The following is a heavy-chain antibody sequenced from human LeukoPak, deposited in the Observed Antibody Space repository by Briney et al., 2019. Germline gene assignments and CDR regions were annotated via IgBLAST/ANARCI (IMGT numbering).Heavy chain of an antibody. CDR2: INPSSGGT. CDR3: AKVIAGAVAFDY. D-gene: IGHD6-19*01. CDR1: GYTFTGYF. V-gene: IGHV1-2*02. J-gene: IGHJ4*02. Sequence: GASVKVSCKASGYTFTGYFMHWVRQAPGQGLEWMGWINPSSGGTHYAQNFQGRVTMTRDTSISTAYLELGRLISDDTAVYYCAKVIAGAVAFDYWGQGTLVTVSS.